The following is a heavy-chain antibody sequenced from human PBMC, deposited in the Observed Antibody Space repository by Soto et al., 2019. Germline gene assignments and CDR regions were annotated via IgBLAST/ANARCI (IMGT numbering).Heavy chain of an antibody. J-gene: IGHJ5*02. CDR1: GFTFSSYC. D-gene: IGHD3-22*01. Sequence: PGGSLRLSCAASGFTFSSYCMSWVRQAPGKGLEWVANIKQDGSEKYYVDSVKGRFTISRDNAKNSLYLQMNSLRAEDTAVYYCARVGSYYYDSSGYYRANWFDPWGQGTLVTVSS. V-gene: IGHV3-7*03. CDR3: ARVGSYYYDSSGYYRANWFDP. CDR2: IKQDGSEK.